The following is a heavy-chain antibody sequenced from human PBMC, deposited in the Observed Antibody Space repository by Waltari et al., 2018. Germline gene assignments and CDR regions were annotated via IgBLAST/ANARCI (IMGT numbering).Heavy chain of an antibody. CDR3: ARLEHLSGRVL. CDR2: ISKTGTT. D-gene: IGHD3-16*01. CDR1: GDSLTSGSYY. Sequence: QVRLQESGPGLVKSSQTLSLTCSASGDSLTSGSYYWGWIRQAAGKGLGYIARISKTGTTSYNPSLERRVTILIDTSKNEFSLKIASVTAADTAVYYCARLEHLSGRVLWGQGTLVTVSS. J-gene: IGHJ4*02. V-gene: IGHV4-61*02.